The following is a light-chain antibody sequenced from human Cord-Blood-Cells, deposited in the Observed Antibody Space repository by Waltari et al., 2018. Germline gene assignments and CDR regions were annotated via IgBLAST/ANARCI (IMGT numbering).Light chain of an antibody. CDR3: QQYNSYSSYT. V-gene: IGKV1-5*01. J-gene: IGKJ2*01. Sequence: DIQMTQYPSTLSASVGDRVTITCRASQSISSWLPCYQQKPGKAPKRLLYPASSLESGVPSRFSGSESGTDFTLTISSLQPDYFATNFCQQYNSYSSYTFRQRTKLEIK. CDR1: QSISSW. CDR2: PAS.